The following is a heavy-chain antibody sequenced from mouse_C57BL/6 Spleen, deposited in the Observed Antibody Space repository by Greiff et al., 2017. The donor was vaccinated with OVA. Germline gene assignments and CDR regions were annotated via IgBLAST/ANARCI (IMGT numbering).Heavy chain of an antibody. Sequence: VQLQQSGAELMKPGASVKLSCKATGYTFTGYWIEWVKQRPGHGLEWIGEILPGSGSTNYNEKFKGKATFTADTSSNTAYMQLSSLTTEDSAIYYCARERDYYGSSYEYFDVWGTGTTVTVSS. V-gene: IGHV1-9*01. J-gene: IGHJ1*03. CDR2: ILPGSGST. CDR3: ARERDYYGSSYEYFDV. D-gene: IGHD1-1*01. CDR1: GYTFTGYW.